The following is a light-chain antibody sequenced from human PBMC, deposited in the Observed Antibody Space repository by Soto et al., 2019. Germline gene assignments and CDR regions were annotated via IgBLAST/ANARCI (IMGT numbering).Light chain of an antibody. V-gene: IGLV2-14*01. J-gene: IGLJ2*01. CDR3: SSYTSSRTHVV. CDR2: EVS. Sequence: QSALTQPASVSGAPGQSITISCTGTSTDIGGYNYVSWYQQHPGKAPKLMIYEVSNRPSGVSKRFSGSKSGNTASLTISGLQAEDEADYYCSSYTSSRTHVVFGGGTKLTVL. CDR1: STDIGGYNY.